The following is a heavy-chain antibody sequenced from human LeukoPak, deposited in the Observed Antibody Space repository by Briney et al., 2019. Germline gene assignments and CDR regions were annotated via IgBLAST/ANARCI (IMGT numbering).Heavy chain of an antibody. CDR2: ISGSGGST. V-gene: IGHV3-23*01. CDR3: AKPMQPDYYDSSGSHGIDY. D-gene: IGHD3-22*01. Sequence: PGGSLRLSCAASGFTFSSSAMSWVRQAPGKGLEWVSAISGSGGSTYYADSVKGRFTISRDNSKNTLYLQMNSLRAEDTAVYYCAKPMQPDYYDSSGSHGIDYWGQGTLVTVPS. J-gene: IGHJ4*02. CDR1: GFTFSSSA.